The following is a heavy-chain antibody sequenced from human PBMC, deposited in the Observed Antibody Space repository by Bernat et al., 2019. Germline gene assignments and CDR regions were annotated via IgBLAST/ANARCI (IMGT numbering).Heavy chain of an antibody. Sequence: EVQLLESGGGLVQPGGSLRLSCAASGFTFSSYAMSWVRQAPGKGLEWVSAISGSGGSTYYADSVKGRFTISRDNSKNTLYLQMNSLRAEDTAVYYCAKGLLRYGYIWGSYSMFDYWGQGTLVTVSS. CDR1: GFTFSSYA. V-gene: IGHV3-23*01. CDR2: ISGSGGST. J-gene: IGHJ4*02. CDR3: AKGLLRYGYIWGSYSMFDY. D-gene: IGHD3-16*01.